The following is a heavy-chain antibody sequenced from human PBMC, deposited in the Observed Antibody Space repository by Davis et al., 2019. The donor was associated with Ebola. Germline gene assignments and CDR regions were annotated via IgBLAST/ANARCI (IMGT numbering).Heavy chain of an antibody. CDR1: GFIFSSYA. D-gene: IGHD6-19*01. CDR3: AKGGSGWPSDYSYGMGV. Sequence: GGSLRLSCAASGFIFSSYAMHWVRQAPGKGLEWVAVTSYDGSNKNYADSVRGRFTISRDNSKNTLFLQMNSLRVEDTAVYYCAKGGSGWPSDYSYGMGVWGKGTTVTVSS. J-gene: IGHJ6*04. V-gene: IGHV3-30-3*01. CDR2: TSYDGSNK.